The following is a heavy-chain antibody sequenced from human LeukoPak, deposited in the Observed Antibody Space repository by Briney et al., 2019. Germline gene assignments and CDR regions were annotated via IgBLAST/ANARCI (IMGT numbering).Heavy chain of an antibody. D-gene: IGHD4-17*01. CDR2: IIPILGIA. CDR1: GGTFSSYT. V-gene: IGHV1-69*02. CDR3: ARVKLDYGDYEVDY. J-gene: IGHJ4*02. Sequence: EASVKLFCKASGGTFSSYTISWVRQARGQGLEWMGRIIPILGIANYAQKFQGRVTITADKSTSTAYMELSSLRSEDTAVYYCARVKLDYGDYEVDYWGQGTLVTVSS.